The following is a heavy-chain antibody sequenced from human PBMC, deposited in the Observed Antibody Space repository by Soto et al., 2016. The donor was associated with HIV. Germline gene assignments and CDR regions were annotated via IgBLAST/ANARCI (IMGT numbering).Heavy chain of an antibody. J-gene: IGHJ4*02. CDR3: ARDLALYQQPYYFDY. V-gene: IGHV3-21*01. Sequence: EVQLVESGGGLVKPGGSLRLSCAASGFTFSSYSMNWVRQAPGKGLEWVSSISSSSSYIYYADSVKGRFTISRDNAKNSLYLQMNSLRAEDTAVYYCARDLALYQQPYYFDYWGQGTLVTVSS. CDR2: ISSSSSYI. D-gene: IGHD6-13*01. CDR1: GFTFSSYS.